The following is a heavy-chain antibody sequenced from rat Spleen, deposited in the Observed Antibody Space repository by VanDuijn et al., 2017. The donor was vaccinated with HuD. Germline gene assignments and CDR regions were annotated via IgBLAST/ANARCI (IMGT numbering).Heavy chain of an antibody. CDR1: GFTYSNYV. V-gene: IGHV5S13*01. CDR2: IRTGGGNT. CDR3: AKDMAYYSGYVMDA. Sequence: EVQLVESGGGLVQPGRSLKLSCAASGFTYSNYVMAWVRQAPTKGLEWVASIRTGGGNTYYRDSVKGRFTISKDNSKNTLYLQMDSLRSEDTATYYCAKDMAYYSGYVMDAWGQGASVTVSS. D-gene: IGHD1-1*01. J-gene: IGHJ4*01.